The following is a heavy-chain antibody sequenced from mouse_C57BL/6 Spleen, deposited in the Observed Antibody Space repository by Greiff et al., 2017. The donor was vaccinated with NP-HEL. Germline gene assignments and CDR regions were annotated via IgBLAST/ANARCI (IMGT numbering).Heavy chain of an antibody. J-gene: IGHJ3*01. CDR3: ARDPLDSSGYAY. CDR2: ISDGGSYT. V-gene: IGHV5-4*01. CDR1: GFTFSSYA. Sequence: DVMLVESGGGLVKPGGSLKLSCAASGFTFSSYAMSWVRQTPEKRLEWVATISDGGSYTYYPDNVKGRFTISRDNAKNNLYLQMSHLKSEDTAMYYCARDPLDSSGYAYWGQGTLVTVSA. D-gene: IGHD3-2*02.